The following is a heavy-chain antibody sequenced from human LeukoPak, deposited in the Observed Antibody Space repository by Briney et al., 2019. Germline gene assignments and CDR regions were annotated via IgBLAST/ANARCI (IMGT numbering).Heavy chain of an antibody. V-gene: IGHV3-30-3*01. D-gene: IGHD6-19*01. J-gene: IGHJ6*02. Sequence: GRSLRLSCAASGFTFSSYAMHWVCQAPGKGLEWVAVISYDGSNKYYADSVKGRFTISRDNSKNTLYLQINSLRAEDTAVYYCARGTPSSSGWLYYGMDVWGQGTTVTVSS. CDR1: GFTFSSYA. CDR2: ISYDGSNK. CDR3: ARGTPSSSGWLYYGMDV.